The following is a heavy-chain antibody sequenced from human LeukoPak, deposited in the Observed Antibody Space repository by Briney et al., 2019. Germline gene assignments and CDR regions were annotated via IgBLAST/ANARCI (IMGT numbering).Heavy chain of an antibody. Sequence: GGSLRLSCAVSGVTLSNYGMSWVRQTPGKGVEWVAGISDSGGRTNYADSVKGRFTISRDNPKNTLYLQMNSLSAEDTAVYFCAKRGVVIRVILVGFHKEAQYFDSWGQGALVTVSS. CDR2: ISDSGGRT. CDR3: AKRGVVIRVILVGFHKEAQYFDS. D-gene: IGHD3-22*01. V-gene: IGHV3-23*01. CDR1: GVTLSNYG. J-gene: IGHJ4*02.